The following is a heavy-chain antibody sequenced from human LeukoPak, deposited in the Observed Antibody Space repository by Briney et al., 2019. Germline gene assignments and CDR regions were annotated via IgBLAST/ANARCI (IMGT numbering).Heavy chain of an antibody. CDR1: GGTFSSYA. Sequence: VKVSCKASGGTFSSYAISWVRQAPGQGLEWMGGIIPIFGTANYAQKFQGRVTITADESTSTAYMELSSLRSEDTAVYYCAKIGSSHDFDYWGQGTLITVSS. J-gene: IGHJ4*02. D-gene: IGHD1-26*01. CDR2: IIPIFGTA. CDR3: AKIGSSHDFDY. V-gene: IGHV1-69*13.